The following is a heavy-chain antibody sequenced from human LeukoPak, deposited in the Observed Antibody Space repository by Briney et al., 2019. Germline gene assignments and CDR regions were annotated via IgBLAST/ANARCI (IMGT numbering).Heavy chain of an antibody. D-gene: IGHD7-27*01. Sequence: GGSLRLFCVASGFSFSKSWMSWGRQAPGKGLEWVADIKEDGSAKHYVDSVKGRFTISRDNAKNSVFLHMDSLRAEDTAVYYCATYTNWVAGDVWGQGTTVSVSS. CDR1: GFSFSKSW. CDR3: ATYTNWVAGDV. J-gene: IGHJ6*02. V-gene: IGHV3-7*01. CDR2: IKEDGSAK.